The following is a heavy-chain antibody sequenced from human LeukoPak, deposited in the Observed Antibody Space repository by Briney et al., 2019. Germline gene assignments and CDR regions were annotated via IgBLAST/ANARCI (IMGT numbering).Heavy chain of an antibody. V-gene: IGHV4-39*01. CDR2: IYYSGST. Sequence: PSETLSLTCTVSGGSIGSSSYYWGWIRQPPGKGLEWIGSIYYSGSTYYNPSLKSRVTISVDTSKNQFSLKLSSVTAADTAVYYCAGHSYCSGGSCYRFDAFDIWGQGTMVTVSS. J-gene: IGHJ3*02. CDR3: AGHSYCSGGSCYRFDAFDI. CDR1: GGSIGSSSYY. D-gene: IGHD2-15*01.